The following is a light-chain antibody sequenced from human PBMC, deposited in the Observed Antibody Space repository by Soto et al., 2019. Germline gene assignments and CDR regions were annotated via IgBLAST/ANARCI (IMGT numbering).Light chain of an antibody. V-gene: IGKV1-5*01. CDR1: QSVSGW. CDR2: DAS. Sequence: DIQMTQSPSSLSASFGYAFTVTARASQSVSGWLAWYQQKPGEAPKLLIYDASALPRGVPARFSGSGSGTKFTLTIASLQPDDFATYYCQQYETFSGTFGPGTKVDIK. J-gene: IGKJ1*01. CDR3: QQYETFSGT.